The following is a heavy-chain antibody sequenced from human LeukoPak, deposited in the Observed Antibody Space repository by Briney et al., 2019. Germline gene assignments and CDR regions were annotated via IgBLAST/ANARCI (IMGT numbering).Heavy chain of an antibody. Sequence: GSLRLSCAASGFTFSSFGMHWIRQPPGKGLEWIGSIYYSGSTYYNPSLKSRVTISVDTSKNQFSLKLSSVTAADTAVYYCARRGDTASGWYFFPDYWGQGTLVTVSS. V-gene: IGHV4-39*01. CDR2: IYYSGST. J-gene: IGHJ4*02. CDR3: ARRGDTASGWYFFPDY. CDR1: GFTFSSFGMH. D-gene: IGHD6-19*01.